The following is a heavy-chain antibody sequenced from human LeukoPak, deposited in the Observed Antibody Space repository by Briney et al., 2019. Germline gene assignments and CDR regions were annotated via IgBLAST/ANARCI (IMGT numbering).Heavy chain of an antibody. J-gene: IGHJ4*02. Sequence: PSQTLSLTCTVSGGSITSGSYYWTWIRQPAGKGLEWVGRIFTGGSTNYSPSLENRVTISLDTSKNQFSLKLSSVTAADTAVYYCARDSPHSQGDGYIWAYDFWGQGTLVTVSS. CDR2: IFTGGST. CDR1: GGSITSGSYY. CDR3: ARDSPHSQGDGYIWAYDF. V-gene: IGHV4-61*02. D-gene: IGHD5-24*01.